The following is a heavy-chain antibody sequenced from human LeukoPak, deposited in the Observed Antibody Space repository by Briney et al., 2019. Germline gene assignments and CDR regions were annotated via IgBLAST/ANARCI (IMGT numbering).Heavy chain of an antibody. Sequence: GGSLRLSCAASGFTFSAYWMTWVRQPPGKGLEWVANIRQDSSESYYVDSVKGRFTISRDNAKNTVYLQMSSLRAEDTAVYYGAREGVFCVRNCISNSGARFDPWGQGTLVTVSS. CDR1: GFTFSAYW. CDR2: IRQDSSES. V-gene: IGHV3-7*01. J-gene: IGHJ5*02. D-gene: IGHD2-2*01. CDR3: AREGVFCVRNCISNSGARFDP.